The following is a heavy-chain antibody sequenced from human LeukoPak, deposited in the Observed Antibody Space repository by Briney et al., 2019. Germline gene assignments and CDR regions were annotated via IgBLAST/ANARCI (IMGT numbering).Heavy chain of an antibody. CDR2: ISVYNGYT. D-gene: IGHD1-26*01. J-gene: IGHJ4*02. V-gene: IGHV1-18*01. Sequence: ASVKVPCKASGYTFTSYGINWVRQAPGQGLEWMGWISVYNGYTDYAKKFQGRVTMTTDTSTRTIYMELRSLTSDDTAVYYCARDSGWELKHYFFNYWGQGTLVTVSS. CDR3: ARDSGWELKHYFFNY. CDR1: GYTFTSYG.